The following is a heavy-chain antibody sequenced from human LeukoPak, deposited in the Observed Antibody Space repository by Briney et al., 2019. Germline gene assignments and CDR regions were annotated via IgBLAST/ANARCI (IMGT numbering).Heavy chain of an antibody. Sequence: GASVKVSCKASGGTFSSYATSWVRQAPGQGLEWMGGIIPIFGTANYAQKFQGRVTITTDESTSTAYMELSSLRSEDTAVYYCARSPHCSPTYFDYWGQGTLVTVSS. D-gene: IGHD2-21*02. V-gene: IGHV1-69*05. CDR2: IIPIFGTA. J-gene: IGHJ4*02. CDR3: ARSPHCSPTYFDY. CDR1: GGTFSSYA.